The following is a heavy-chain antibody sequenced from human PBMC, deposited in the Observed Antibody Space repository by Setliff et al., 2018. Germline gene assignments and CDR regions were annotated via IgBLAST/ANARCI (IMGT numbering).Heavy chain of an antibody. D-gene: IGHD3-22*01. CDR1: GFTFSSYA. J-gene: IGHJ5*02. Sequence: PGGSLRLSCATSGFTFSSYAMSWVRQAPGKGLEWVSAMSASGTSTYHADSVKGRFTISGDNSKNTLYVQMNSLTAGDTAVYYCARAAGSRGYVNWFDTWGQGTLVTVSS. V-gene: IGHV3-23*01. CDR3: ARAAGSRGYVNWFDT. CDR2: MSASGTST.